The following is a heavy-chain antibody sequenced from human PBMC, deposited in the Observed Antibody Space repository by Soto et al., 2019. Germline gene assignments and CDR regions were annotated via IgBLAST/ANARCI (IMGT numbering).Heavy chain of an antibody. CDR3: ARDLRWELHGPDY. CDR1: GYTFTSYG. J-gene: IGHJ4*02. Sequence: QVQLVQSGAEVKKPGASVKVSCKASGYTFTSYGISWVRQAPGQGLEWMGWISAYNGNTNYAQKLQGRVTMTTDTATSTADMELRSLRSDDTAVYYSARDLRWELHGPDYWGQGTLVTVSS. V-gene: IGHV1-18*01. CDR2: ISAYNGNT. D-gene: IGHD1-26*01.